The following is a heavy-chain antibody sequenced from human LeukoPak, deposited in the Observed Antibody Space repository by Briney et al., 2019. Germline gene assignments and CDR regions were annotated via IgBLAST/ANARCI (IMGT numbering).Heavy chain of an antibody. CDR3: ARDDLQLLRRLGRHTEYYYYYYMDV. J-gene: IGHJ6*03. CDR1: GDSVSSNSAA. CDR2: TYYRSKWYN. Sequence: SQTLSLTCAISGDSVSSNSAAWNWIRQSPSRGLEWLGRTYYRSKWYNDYAVSVKSRITINPDTSKNQFSMQLNSVTPEDTAVYYCARDDLQLLRRLGRHTEYYYYYYMDVWGKGTTVTVSS. V-gene: IGHV6-1*01. D-gene: IGHD2-15*01.